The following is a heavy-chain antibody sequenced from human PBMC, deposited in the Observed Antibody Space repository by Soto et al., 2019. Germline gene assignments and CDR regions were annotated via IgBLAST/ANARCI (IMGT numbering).Heavy chain of an antibody. J-gene: IGHJ4*02. CDR3: ARRLYSYGDYFDY. D-gene: IGHD4-17*01. V-gene: IGHV4-39*01. Sequence: QLQLQESGPGLVKPSETLSLTCTVSGGSISSSSYYWGWIRQPPGKGLEWIGSIYYSGSTYYNPSLKSRVTISVDTSKNQFPLKLSSVTAADTAVYYCARRLYSYGDYFDYWGQGTLVTVSS. CDR2: IYYSGST. CDR1: GGSISSSSYY.